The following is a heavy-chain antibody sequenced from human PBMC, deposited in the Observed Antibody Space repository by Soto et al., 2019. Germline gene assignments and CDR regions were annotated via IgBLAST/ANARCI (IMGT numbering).Heavy chain of an antibody. CDR3: ATDYGGNSGWWGPVDWYFDL. J-gene: IGHJ2*01. CDR2: IYYSGST. V-gene: IGHV4-39*01. CDR1: GGSISSSSYY. Sequence: QLQLQESGPGLVKPSETLSLTCTVSGGSISSSSYYWGWIRQPPGKGLEWIGSIYYSGSTYYNPSLKSRVTISVDTSKNQFSLKLSSVTAADTAVYYCATDYGGNSGWWGPVDWYFDLWGRGTLVTVSS. D-gene: IGHD4-17*01.